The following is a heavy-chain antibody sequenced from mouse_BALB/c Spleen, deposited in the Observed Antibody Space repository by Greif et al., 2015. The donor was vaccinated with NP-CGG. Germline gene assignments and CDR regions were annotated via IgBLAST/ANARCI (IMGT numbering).Heavy chain of an antibody. V-gene: IGHV1-77*01. Sequence: VKLQESGAELARPGASVKLSCKASGYTFTDYFINWVKQRTGQGLEWIGEIYPGSGNTYYNEKFKGKATLTADKSSSTAYMQLSSVTSEDSAVYFCARRDYYGNFDYWGQGTTLTVSS. CDR3: ARRDYYGNFDY. CDR1: GYTFTDYF. CDR2: IYPGSGNT. J-gene: IGHJ2*01. D-gene: IGHD1-1*01.